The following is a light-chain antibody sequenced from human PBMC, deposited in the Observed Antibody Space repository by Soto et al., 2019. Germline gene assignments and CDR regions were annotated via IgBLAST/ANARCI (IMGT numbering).Light chain of an antibody. V-gene: IGKV3-20*01. CDR2: GAS. Sequence: ESVLTQSPGTMSLSPGERATLSCRSIQSVSSNYLAWYQQKPGQAPRLLIYGASTRATGIPDRFSGSGSGTDFTLTISRLEPEDSAVYYCQRYGSSPTWTFGQGTKLDIK. J-gene: IGKJ1*01. CDR1: QSVSSNY. CDR3: QRYGSSPTWT.